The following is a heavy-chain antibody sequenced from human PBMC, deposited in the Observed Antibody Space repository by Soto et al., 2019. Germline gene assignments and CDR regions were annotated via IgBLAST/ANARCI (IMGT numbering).Heavy chain of an antibody. J-gene: IGHJ6*02. CDR1: GFTFSSYE. D-gene: IGHD2-15*01. CDR2: ISSSGSTI. V-gene: IGHV3-48*03. CDR3: ARDQVYCXGGSCYSYYYYYYGMDV. Sequence: GGSLRLSCAASGFTFSSYEMNWVRQAPGKGLEWVSYISSSGSTIYYADSVKGRFTISRDNAKNSLYLQMNSLRAEDTAVYYCARDQVYCXGGSCYSYYYYYYGMDVWGQGTTVTVSS.